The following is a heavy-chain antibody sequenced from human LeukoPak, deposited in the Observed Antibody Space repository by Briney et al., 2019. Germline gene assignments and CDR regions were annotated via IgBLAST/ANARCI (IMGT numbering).Heavy chain of an antibody. CDR3: ARDYCSSTSCPAADALDI. CDR1: GYTFTSYG. J-gene: IGHJ3*02. D-gene: IGHD2-2*01. V-gene: IGHV1-18*01. Sequence: WASVKVSCKASGYTFTSYGISWVRQAPGQGLEWMGWISAYNGNTNYAQKLQGRVTMTTDTSTSTAYMELRSLRSDDTAVYYCARDYCSSTSCPAADALDIWGQGTMVTVSS. CDR2: ISAYNGNT.